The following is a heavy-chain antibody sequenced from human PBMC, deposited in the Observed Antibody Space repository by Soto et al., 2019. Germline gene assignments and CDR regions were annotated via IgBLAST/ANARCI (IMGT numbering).Heavy chain of an antibody. CDR1: GYTFTSYA. D-gene: IGHD5-18*01. CDR2: INAGNGNT. V-gene: IGHV1-3*01. J-gene: IGHJ4*02. Sequence: ASVKVSCKASGYTFTSYAMHWVRQAPGQRLEWMGWINAGNGNTKYSQKFLDRVTITADQFTSTVYLELSSLRSDDTAVYYCARGVTRGSLPPFDLWGQGTLVTVSS. CDR3: ARGVTRGSLPPFDL.